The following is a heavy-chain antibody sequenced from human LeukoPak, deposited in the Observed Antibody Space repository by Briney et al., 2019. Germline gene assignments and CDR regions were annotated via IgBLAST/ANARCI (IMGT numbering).Heavy chain of an antibody. Sequence: GGSLRLSCAASGFTFSNYAMGWVRQAPGKGLEWVSGISGSGDSTNYADSVKGRFTISRDNSKNTLYLQMTSLRAEDTAIYFCAKDPSRTLGYRNGGSCYSGYYFDYWGQGTLVTVSS. V-gene: IGHV3-23*01. D-gene: IGHD2-15*01. CDR3: AKDPSRTLGYRNGGSCYSGYYFDY. CDR1: GFTFSNYA. J-gene: IGHJ4*02. CDR2: ISGSGDST.